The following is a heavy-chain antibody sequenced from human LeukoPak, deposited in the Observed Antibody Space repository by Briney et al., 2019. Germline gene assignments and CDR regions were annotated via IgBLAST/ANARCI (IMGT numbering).Heavy chain of an antibody. J-gene: IGHJ5*01. V-gene: IGHV4-61*02. CDR3: TRDKAPGGKRWFDS. D-gene: IGHD4-23*01. CDR1: GGSISSGSYY. CDR2: IYTSGST. Sequence: SETLSLTCTVSGGSISSGSYYWSWIRQPAGKGLEWIGRIYTSGSTNYNPSLKSRVTISVDTSKNQFSLKLSSVTAADTALYFCTRDKAPGGKRWFDSWGQGTLVTVSS.